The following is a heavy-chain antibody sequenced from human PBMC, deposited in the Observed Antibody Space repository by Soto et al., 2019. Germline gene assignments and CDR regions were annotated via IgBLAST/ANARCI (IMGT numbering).Heavy chain of an antibody. CDR2: ISAYNGNT. D-gene: IGHD3-22*01. CDR1: GYTFTSYG. CDR3: ARDYYDRSGYYWTFDY. V-gene: IGHV1-18*04. J-gene: IGHJ4*02. Sequence: VKVSCKASGYTFTSYGVSWVRQAPGQGLEWMGWISAYNGNTNYAQKLQGRVTMTIDTSTSTAYMELRSLRSDDTAVYYCARDYYDRSGYYWTFDYWGQGTLVTVSS.